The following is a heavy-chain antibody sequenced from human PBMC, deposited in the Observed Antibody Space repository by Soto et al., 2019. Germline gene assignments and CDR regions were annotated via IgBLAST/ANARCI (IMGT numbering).Heavy chain of an antibody. CDR1: GFTFTRYS. CDR2: ISSTTNYI. CDR3: ARESEDLTSNFDY. V-gene: IGHV3-21*06. J-gene: IGHJ4*02. Sequence: SGGSLRLSCAASGFTFTRYSMNWVRQAPGKGLEWVSSISSTTNYIYYGDSMKGRFTISRDNAKNSLYLEMNSPRAEDTAVYYCARESEDLTSNFDYWGQGTLVTVSS.